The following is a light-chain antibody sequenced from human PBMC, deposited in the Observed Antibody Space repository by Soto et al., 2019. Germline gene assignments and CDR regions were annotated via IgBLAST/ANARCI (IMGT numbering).Light chain of an antibody. CDR3: CSYAGGDMLV. J-gene: IGLJ2*01. CDR1: SSDVGKYVR. Sequence: QSALTQPASVSGSPGQSITISCTGTSSDVGKYVRVSWYLQHPDKAPKLIIYAVSERPSGVSNRFSGSKSGNTASLTISGLQAEDEGDYYCCSYAGGDMLVFGGGTKVTVL. V-gene: IGLV2-23*02. CDR2: AVS.